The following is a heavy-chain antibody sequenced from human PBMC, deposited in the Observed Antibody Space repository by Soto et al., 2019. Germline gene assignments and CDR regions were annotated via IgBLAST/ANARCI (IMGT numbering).Heavy chain of an antibody. CDR2: ISYDGSNK. V-gene: IGHV3-30*18. D-gene: IGHD3-10*01. J-gene: IGHJ6*02. CDR1: GFTFSSYG. Sequence: TGGSLRLSCAASGFTFSSYGMHWVRQAPGKGLEWVAVISYDGSNKYYADSVKGRFTISRDNSKNTLYLQMNSLRAEDTAVYYCAKGPFGSGTHYYGMDVWGQGTTVTVSS. CDR3: AKGPFGSGTHYYGMDV.